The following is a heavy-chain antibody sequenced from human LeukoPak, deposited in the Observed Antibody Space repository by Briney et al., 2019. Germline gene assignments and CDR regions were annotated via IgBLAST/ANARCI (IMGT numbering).Heavy chain of an antibody. CDR3: ARDGVATWNYYYYMDV. CDR1: GYTVNTFG. J-gene: IGHJ6*03. V-gene: IGHV7-4-1*02. Sequence: GASVKVSCKASGYTVNTFGLNWVRQAPGQGLEWMGWINPNSGKPTYAQGFTGRFVFSLDKSANTAYLQISNLKTEDSAIYYCARDGVATWNYYYYMDVWGKGTTVTVAS. CDR2: INPNSGKP. D-gene: IGHD2-8*01.